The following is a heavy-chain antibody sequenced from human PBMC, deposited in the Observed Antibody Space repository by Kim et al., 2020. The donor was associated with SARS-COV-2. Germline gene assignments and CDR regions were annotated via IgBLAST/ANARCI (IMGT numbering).Heavy chain of an antibody. V-gene: IGHV4-34*01. J-gene: IGHJ4*02. Sequence: SETLSLTCAVYGGSFSGYYWSWIRQPPGKGLEWIGEINHSGSTNYNPSLKSRVTISVDTSKNQFSLKLSSVTAADTAVYYCARGARQYGSGSFFDYWGQG. CDR1: GGSFSGYY. CDR2: INHSGST. CDR3: ARGARQYGSGSFFDY. D-gene: IGHD3-10*01.